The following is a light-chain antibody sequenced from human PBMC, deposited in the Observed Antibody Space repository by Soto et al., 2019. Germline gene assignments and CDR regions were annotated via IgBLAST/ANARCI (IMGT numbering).Light chain of an antibody. CDR3: CSYAGSYTHYV. CDR1: SSDVGGYNY. Sequence: QSVLTQPRSVSGSDGQSITISCTGTSSDVGGYNYVSWYRQHPGKAPKLMIYDVSKRPSGVPDRFSGSKSGNTASLTISGLQAEDEADYYCCSYAGSYTHYVFGTGTKLTVL. V-gene: IGLV2-11*01. CDR2: DVS. J-gene: IGLJ1*01.